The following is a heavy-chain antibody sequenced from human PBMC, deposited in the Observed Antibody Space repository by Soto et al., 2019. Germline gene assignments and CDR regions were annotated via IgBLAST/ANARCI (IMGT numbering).Heavy chain of an antibody. Sequence: QVQLVQSGAEVKKPGSSVKVSCKASGGTFSSYTISWVRQAPGQGLEWMGRIIPILGIANYAQKFQGRVTITADKSTSTAYMELSSLRSEDTAVYSCARDHGGSDCSGGSCYINFDYWGQGTLVTVSS. CDR1: GGTFSSYT. CDR3: ARDHGGSDCSGGSCYINFDY. D-gene: IGHD2-15*01. CDR2: IIPILGIA. V-gene: IGHV1-69*08. J-gene: IGHJ4*02.